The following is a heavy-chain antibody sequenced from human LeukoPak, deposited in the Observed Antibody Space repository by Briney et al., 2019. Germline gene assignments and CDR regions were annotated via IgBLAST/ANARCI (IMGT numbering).Heavy chain of an antibody. CDR2: IIPIFGTA. J-gene: IGHJ4*02. CDR3: ARDRMITFGGEGYFDY. V-gene: IGHV1-69*01. CDR1: GGTFSSYA. D-gene: IGHD3-16*01. Sequence: SSVKVSCEASGGTFSSYAISWVRQAPGQGLEWMGGIIPIFGTANYAQKFQGRVTITADESTSTAYMELSSLRSEDTAVYYCARDRMITFGGEGYFDYWGQGTLVTVSS.